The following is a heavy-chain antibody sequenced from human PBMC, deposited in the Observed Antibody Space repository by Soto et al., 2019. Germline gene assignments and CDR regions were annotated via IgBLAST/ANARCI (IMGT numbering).Heavy chain of an antibody. D-gene: IGHD3-16*01. CDR1: GGSINKNY. CDR2: IYHSGST. V-gene: IGHV4-59*03. J-gene: IGHJ5*02. CDR3: ATIGGAYGSHNWFDP. Sequence: QVQLQESGPGLVKPSETLSLTCTVSGGSINKNYWGWIRQSPGKGLEWIGHIYHSGSTKYNSSLKSRVVISIDASRNQFSLRLTSVTAADTAIYYCATIGGAYGSHNWFDPWGQGALVTVSS.